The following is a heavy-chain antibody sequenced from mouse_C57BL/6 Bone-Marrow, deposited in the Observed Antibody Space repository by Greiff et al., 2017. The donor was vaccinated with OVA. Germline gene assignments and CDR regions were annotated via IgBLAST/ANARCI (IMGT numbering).Heavy chain of an antibody. CDR1: GFTFSDYG. Sequence: EVHLVESGGGLVKPGGSLKLSCAASGFTFSDYGMHWVRQAPENGLEWVAYISSGSSTIYYADTVKGRFTISRDNAKNTLFLQMTSLRSEDTAMYYCAQLLKGFAYWGQGTLVTVSA. J-gene: IGHJ3*01. D-gene: IGHD1-1*01. CDR2: ISSGSSTI. V-gene: IGHV5-17*01. CDR3: AQLLKGFAY.